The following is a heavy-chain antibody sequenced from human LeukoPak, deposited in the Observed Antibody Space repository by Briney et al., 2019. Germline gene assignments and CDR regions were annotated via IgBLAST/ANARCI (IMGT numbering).Heavy chain of an antibody. D-gene: IGHD6-13*01. Sequence: PGGSLRLSCAAPGFTFSSYAMHWVRQAPGKGLEWVAVISYDGSNKYYADSVKGRFTISRDNSKNTLYLQMNSLRAEDTAVYYCARDVVGSSNNGMDVWGQGTTVTVSS. J-gene: IGHJ6*02. CDR2: ISYDGSNK. CDR1: GFTFSSYA. CDR3: ARDVVGSSNNGMDV. V-gene: IGHV3-30-3*01.